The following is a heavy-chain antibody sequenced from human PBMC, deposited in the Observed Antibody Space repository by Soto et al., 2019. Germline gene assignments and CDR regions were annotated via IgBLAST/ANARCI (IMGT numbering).Heavy chain of an antibody. CDR2: IKQDGSEK. CDR1: VFPLSSDF. J-gene: IGHJ4*03. V-gene: IGHV3-7*01. Sequence: GGSLRRAYPALVFPLSSDFMGCVRPAPGKGLEWVANIKQDGSEKYYVDSVKGRFTISRDNAKNSLYLQMNSLRAEDTAVYYCARYCSGGSCYDYWGQGTLVTVSS. CDR3: ARYCSGGSCYDY. D-gene: IGHD2-15*01.